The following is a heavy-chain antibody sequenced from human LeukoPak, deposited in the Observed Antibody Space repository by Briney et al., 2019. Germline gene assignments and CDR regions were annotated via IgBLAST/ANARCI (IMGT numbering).Heavy chain of an antibody. CDR3: ARATVTTPPNWFDP. J-gene: IGHJ5*02. Sequence: PSETLSLTCTVSGYSISSGYYWGWIRQPPRKGLEWIGSIYHSGSTYYNPSLKSRVTISVDTSKNQFSLKLSSVTAADTAVYYCARATVTTPPNWFDPWGQGTLVTVSS. D-gene: IGHD4-17*01. CDR1: GYSISSGYY. V-gene: IGHV4-38-2*02. CDR2: IYHSGST.